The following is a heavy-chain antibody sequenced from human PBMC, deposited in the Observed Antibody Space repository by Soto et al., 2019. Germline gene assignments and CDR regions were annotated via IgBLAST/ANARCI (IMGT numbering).Heavy chain of an antibody. CDR2: ISYDGNIE. D-gene: IGHD1-7*01. CDR3: AKDLQNYAYSFDP. J-gene: IGHJ5*02. Sequence: ESVGGVVQPVRSLRLSCAASGFTFITYGMHWVRQTPGTGLEWVAVISYDGNIENYADSVKGRFVISRDNSKNTLYLQMNSLRAEDTALYYCAKDLQNYAYSFDPWGQGTLVTVSS. CDR1: GFTFITYG. V-gene: IGHV3-30*18.